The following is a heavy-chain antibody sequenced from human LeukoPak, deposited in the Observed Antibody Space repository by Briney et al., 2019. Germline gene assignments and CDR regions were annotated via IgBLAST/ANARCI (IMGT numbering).Heavy chain of an antibody. J-gene: IGHJ5*02. Sequence: SETLSLTCTVSGYSINSAYYWGWIRPPPGKGLEWIGTMYHSGITYYNLSLKSRVTISVDTSKNQFSLKLNSVTAADTAVYYCARLTPGKNWFDPWGHGTLVTVSS. V-gene: IGHV4-38-2*02. CDR1: GYSINSAYY. D-gene: IGHD3-10*01. CDR2: MYHSGIT. CDR3: ARLTPGKNWFDP.